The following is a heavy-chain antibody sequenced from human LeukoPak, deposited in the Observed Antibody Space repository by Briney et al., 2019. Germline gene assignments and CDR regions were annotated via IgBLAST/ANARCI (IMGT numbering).Heavy chain of an antibody. Sequence: GESLKISCKGSGYSFTSYWISWVRQMPGKGLEWMGRIDPSDSYTNYSPSFQGHVTISADKSISTAYLQWSSLKASDTAMYYCERQPLDGSGSSYNYYYGMDVWGQGTTVTVSS. D-gene: IGHD3-10*01. V-gene: IGHV5-10-1*01. CDR3: ERQPLDGSGSSYNYYYGMDV. J-gene: IGHJ6*02. CDR1: GYSFTSYW. CDR2: IDPSDSYT.